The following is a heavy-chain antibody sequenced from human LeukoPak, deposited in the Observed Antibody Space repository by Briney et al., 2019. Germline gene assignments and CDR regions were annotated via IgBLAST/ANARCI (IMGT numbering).Heavy chain of an antibody. V-gene: IGHV3-23*01. J-gene: IGHJ4*02. Sequence: GGSLRLSCAAAGFTFSSYGMSWVRQAPGKELEWVSAISGSGGSTYYADSVKGRFTISRDNSKNTLYLQMNSLRAEDTAVYYCALAGSGSYYHYWGQGTLVTVSS. CDR3: ALAGSGSYYHY. D-gene: IGHD3-10*01. CDR1: GFTFSSYG. CDR2: ISGSGGST.